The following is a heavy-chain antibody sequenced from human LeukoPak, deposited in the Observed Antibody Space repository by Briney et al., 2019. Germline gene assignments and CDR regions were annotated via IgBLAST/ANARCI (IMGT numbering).Heavy chain of an antibody. CDR1: GFTFSSYW. Sequence: PGGSLRLSWAASGFTFSSYWMSWVRQAPGKGLDWVANIKQDGSEKYYLDSVKGRFTISRDNAKNSLYLQMNSLRAEDTAVYYCSRADWDTAMIDYWGQGTLVTVSS. CDR3: SRADWDTAMIDY. V-gene: IGHV3-7*01. D-gene: IGHD5-18*01. CDR2: IKQDGSEK. J-gene: IGHJ4*02.